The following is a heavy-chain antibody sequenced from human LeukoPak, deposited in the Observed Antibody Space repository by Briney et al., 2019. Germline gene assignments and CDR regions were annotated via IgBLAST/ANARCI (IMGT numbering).Heavy chain of an antibody. Sequence: AETLSLTCTVSGGSISSYYWSWIRQPPGKGLEWIGRIFADGKTSYNPSLKSRVTMSVDTSKSQFSLSLRSVTAADTAVYYCARGREYGDYFDYWGQGTLVSVSS. CDR3: ARGREYGDYFDY. CDR1: GGSISSYY. D-gene: IGHD4-17*01. J-gene: IGHJ4*01. CDR2: IFADGKT. V-gene: IGHV4-4*07.